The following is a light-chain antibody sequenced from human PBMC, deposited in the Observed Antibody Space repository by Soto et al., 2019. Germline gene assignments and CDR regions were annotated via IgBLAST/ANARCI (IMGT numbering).Light chain of an antibody. Sequence: DVQMTQSPSSVSASVGDRVTITCRARQSIGDSLAWYQQKPGKGPKVLIHRASTLQSGVPSRFSGSGAGKEFPLTISSLQPDDLGTYYCQHYHTYALTFGQGTKVEIK. J-gene: IGKJ1*01. CDR3: QHYHTYALT. CDR1: QSIGDS. V-gene: IGKV1-5*03. CDR2: RAS.